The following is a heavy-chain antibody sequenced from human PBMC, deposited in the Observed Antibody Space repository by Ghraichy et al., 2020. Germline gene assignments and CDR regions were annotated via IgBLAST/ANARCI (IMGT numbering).Heavy chain of an antibody. D-gene: IGHD1-26*01. V-gene: IGHV4-39*01. CDR1: GGSISADSYY. CDR3: GRSQRGGTYYPFDY. J-gene: IGHJ4*02. CDR2: IYYRGNT. Sequence: GSLSLTCTVSGGSISADSYYWGWIRQSPGKGLEWIGTIYYRGNTYYNSSLKSRVTIFVDTSKNQFSLKLTSVTAADTAVYYCGRSQRGGTYYPFDYWGQGALVTVSS.